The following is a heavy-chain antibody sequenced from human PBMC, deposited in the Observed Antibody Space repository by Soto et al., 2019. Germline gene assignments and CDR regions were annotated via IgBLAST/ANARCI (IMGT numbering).Heavy chain of an antibody. Sequence: QVQVLQSGAEVKKPGSSVKVSCKVSGGIFTNNAISWVRQAPGQGLEWLGGFIPLFDTAYYAQIFRGRLRISADGTMTTAYIAMSGLTSVYTAVYFYATGGHNDGYRGYPGMDVWGQGMTVTVS. CDR1: GGIFTNNA. V-gene: IGHV1-69*01. CDR3: ATGGHNDGYRGYPGMDV. J-gene: IGHJ6*02. D-gene: IGHD5-18*01. CDR2: FIPLFDTA.